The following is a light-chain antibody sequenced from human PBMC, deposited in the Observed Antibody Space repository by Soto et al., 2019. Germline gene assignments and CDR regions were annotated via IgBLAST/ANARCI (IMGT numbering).Light chain of an antibody. J-gene: IGLJ2*01. CDR2: GNS. Sequence: QSLLTQPPSVSGAPGQRATISCTGSSSNIGAGYDVHWYQQLPGTAPKLLIYGNSNRPSGVPDRFSGSKSGTSASLAITGLQAEDEADYYCQSYDSSLSVVFGGGTKVTVL. V-gene: IGLV1-40*01. CDR3: QSYDSSLSVV. CDR1: SSNIGAGYD.